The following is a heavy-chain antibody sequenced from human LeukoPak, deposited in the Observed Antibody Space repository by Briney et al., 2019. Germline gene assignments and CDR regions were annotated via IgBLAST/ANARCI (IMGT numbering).Heavy chain of an antibody. V-gene: IGHV4-59*01. CDR3: ARTSHPHGISWLFDY. J-gene: IGHJ4*02. CDR1: VGPISSYY. CDR2: IHFSGST. Sequence: PSETLLLTCTGHVGPISSYYGSWIRQTPAKGLERIGYIHFSGSTNYNLSLKSHVAISVDTSRTQSSLQLSSVTAADTAVYYCARTSHPHGISWLFDYWGQGTLVTVSS. D-gene: IGHD6-13*01.